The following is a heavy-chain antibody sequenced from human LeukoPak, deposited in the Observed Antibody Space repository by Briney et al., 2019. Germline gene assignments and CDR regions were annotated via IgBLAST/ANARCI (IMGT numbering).Heavy chain of an antibody. Sequence: PGGSLRLSCAASGFTFTRHAMTWVRQAPGKGLDYVSTITGSGSSTYYANSVKGRFTVSRDNSRNTLFLQMNSLRAEDTAVYYCVRDGVGATTYFGYFDYWGQGTLVTVSS. D-gene: IGHD1-26*01. CDR1: GFTFTRHA. CDR2: ITGSGSST. CDR3: VRDGVGATTYFGYFDY. V-gene: IGHV3-23*01. J-gene: IGHJ4*02.